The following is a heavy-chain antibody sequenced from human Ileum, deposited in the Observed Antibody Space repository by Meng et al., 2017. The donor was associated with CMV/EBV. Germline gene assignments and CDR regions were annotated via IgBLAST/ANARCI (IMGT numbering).Heavy chain of an antibody. Sequence: GESLKISCAASGFTFHTYSMNWVRQAPGKGLEWVSSISDVSRYIYYADSVKGRFTISRDNAKNSLYLQMNSLRAEDTAVYYCARDYALFDYWGQGTLVTVSS. CDR1: GFTFHTYS. D-gene: IGHD3-16*01. V-gene: IGHV3-21*01. CDR3: ARDYALFDY. J-gene: IGHJ4*02. CDR2: ISDVSRYI.